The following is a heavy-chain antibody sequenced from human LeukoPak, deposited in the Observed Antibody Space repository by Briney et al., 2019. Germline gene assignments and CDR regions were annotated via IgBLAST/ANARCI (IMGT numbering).Heavy chain of an antibody. V-gene: IGHV4-4*07. CDR3: ASSEWELRGMAIDY. D-gene: IGHD1-26*01. CDR1: GGSISNYY. CDR2: IYTSGST. Sequence: PSETLSLTCTVSGGSISNYYWSWIRQPAGKGLEWIGRIYTSGSTNYNPSLKSRVTISVDTSKNQFSLKLSSVTAADTAIYYCASSEWELRGMAIDYWGQGSLVTVSS. J-gene: IGHJ4*02.